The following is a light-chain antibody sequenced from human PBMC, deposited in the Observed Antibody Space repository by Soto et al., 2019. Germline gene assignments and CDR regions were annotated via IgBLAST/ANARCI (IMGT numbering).Light chain of an antibody. V-gene: IGLV2-23*01. J-gene: IGLJ3*02. CDR1: SSDVGGYNL. CDR3: CSYAGSSLRV. Sequence: QSALTQPASVSGSPGQSITISCAGTSSDVGGYNLVSWYQQHPGKAPKLMIYEDNERPSGVSNRFSGSKSGNTASLTISGLQAEDEADYYCCSYAGSSLRVFGGGTKLTVL. CDR2: EDN.